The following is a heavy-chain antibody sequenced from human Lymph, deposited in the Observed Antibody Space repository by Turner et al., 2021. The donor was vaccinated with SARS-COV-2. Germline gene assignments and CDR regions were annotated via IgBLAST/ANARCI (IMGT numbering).Heavy chain of an antibody. CDR2: ISGDGGST. Sequence: EVQLLESGGGVVQPGGSLRLSCAASGFTFDDYSMHWVRQAPGKGLEWVSLISGDGGSTYYADSVKGRFTISRDDSKNSLYLQINSLRTEDTALYYCAKEGLSGRRLQFVPYFAYWGQGTLVSVSS. J-gene: IGHJ4*02. CDR1: GFTFDDYS. V-gene: IGHV3-43*02. CDR3: AKEGLSGRRLQFVPYFAY. D-gene: IGHD5-12*01.